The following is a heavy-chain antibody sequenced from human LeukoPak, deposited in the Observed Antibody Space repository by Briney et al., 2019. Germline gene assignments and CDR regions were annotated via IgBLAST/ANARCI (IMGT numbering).Heavy chain of an antibody. CDR1: GFTFSSYA. D-gene: IGHD3-22*01. J-gene: IGHJ4*02. CDR3: ARDSYYYDSSGYWDY. CDR2: ISYDGSNK. Sequence: GGSLRLSCAASGFTFSSYAMHWVRQAPGKGLEWVAVISYDGSNKYYADSVKGRFTSSRDNSKNTLYLQMNSLRAEDTAVYYCARDSYYYDSSGYWDYWGQGTLVTVSS. V-gene: IGHV3-30-3*01.